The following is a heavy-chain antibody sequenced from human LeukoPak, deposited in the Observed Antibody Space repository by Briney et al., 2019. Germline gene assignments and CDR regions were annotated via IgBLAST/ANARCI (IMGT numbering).Heavy chain of an antibody. J-gene: IGHJ4*02. CDR2: IKQGGGER. CDR1: GFTFSSHW. Sequence: PGGSLRLSCAASGFTFSSHWMNWVRQAPGKGLEWVANIKQGGGERNYVDSVKGRFTASRDDAKSSLYLQMNSLRAEDTAIYYCARGPNYGSRTDYLDYWGQGTLVTVSS. CDR3: ARGPNYGSRTDYLDY. D-gene: IGHD4-17*01. V-gene: IGHV3-7*03.